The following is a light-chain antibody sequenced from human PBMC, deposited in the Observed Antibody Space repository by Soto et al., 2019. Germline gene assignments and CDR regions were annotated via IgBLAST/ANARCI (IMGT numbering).Light chain of an antibody. CDR3: QQYGSSPIT. Sequence: EIVLTQSPGTLSLSPGERATLSCRASQSVSSNYLAWYQQKPGQAPRVLIYVASSRATGIPDRFSGSGSGTDFTLTISRLEREDFAVYYCQQYGSSPITFGQGTRLEIK. J-gene: IGKJ5*01. CDR2: VAS. CDR1: QSVSSNY. V-gene: IGKV3-20*01.